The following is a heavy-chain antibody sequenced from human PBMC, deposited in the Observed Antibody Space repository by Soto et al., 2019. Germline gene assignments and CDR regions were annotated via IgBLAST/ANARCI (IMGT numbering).Heavy chain of an antibody. CDR3: ARDRSAHYDFWSGYGGIDY. V-gene: IGHV3-33*01. D-gene: IGHD3-3*01. Sequence: QVQLVESGGGVVQPGRSLRLSCAASGFTFSSYGMHWVRQAPGKGLEWVAVIWYDGSNKYYADSVKGRFTISRDNSKNTLYLQMNRLRAEDTAVYYCARDRSAHYDFWSGYGGIDYWGQGTLVTVSS. J-gene: IGHJ4*02. CDR2: IWYDGSNK. CDR1: GFTFSSYG.